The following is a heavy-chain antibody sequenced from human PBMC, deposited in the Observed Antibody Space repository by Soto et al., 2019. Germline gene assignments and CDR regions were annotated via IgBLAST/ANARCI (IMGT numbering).Heavy chain of an antibody. D-gene: IGHD3-22*01. CDR1: GYTFTIYA. Sequence: ASVKVSCKASGYTFTIYAMHWVLQAPGQRLEWMGWINAGNGNTKYSQKFQGRVTITRDTSASTAYMELSSLRSEDTAVYYCARVNDSSGYYYVDYWGQGTLVTVSS. CDR2: INAGNGNT. J-gene: IGHJ4*02. CDR3: ARVNDSSGYYYVDY. V-gene: IGHV1-3*01.